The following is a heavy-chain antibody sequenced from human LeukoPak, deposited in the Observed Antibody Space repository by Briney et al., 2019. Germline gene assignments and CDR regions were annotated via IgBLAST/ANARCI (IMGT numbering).Heavy chain of an antibody. CDR3: AREGRCGGDCYYDY. CDR1: GFTFSSYG. J-gene: IGHJ4*02. D-gene: IGHD2-21*02. Sequence: PGRSLRLSCAASGFTFSSYGMHWVRQAPGKGLEWVAVIWYDGSNKYYADSVKARFTISRDNSKNTLYLQMNSLRAEDTAVYYCAREGRCGGDCYYDYWGQGTLVTVSS. CDR2: IWYDGSNK. V-gene: IGHV3-33*01.